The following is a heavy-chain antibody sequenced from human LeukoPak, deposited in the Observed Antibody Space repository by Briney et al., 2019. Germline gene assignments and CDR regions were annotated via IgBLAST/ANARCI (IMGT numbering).Heavy chain of an antibody. CDR2: IYYSGST. V-gene: IGHV4-39*07. D-gene: IGHD2-2*01. J-gene: IGHJ3*02. CDR1: GGSISSSSYY. Sequence: SETLSLTCTVSGGSISSSSYYWDWIRQPPGKGLEWIGSIYYSGSTYYNSSLKSRVTISVDRSKNQFSLKLSSVTAADTAVYYCARGRVGTDAFDIWGQGTMVTVSS. CDR3: ARGRVGTDAFDI.